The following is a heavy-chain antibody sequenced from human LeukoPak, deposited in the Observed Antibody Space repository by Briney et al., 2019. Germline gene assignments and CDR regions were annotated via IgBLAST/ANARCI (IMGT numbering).Heavy chain of an antibody. Sequence: SVKVSCRASGGTFSSYAISWVRQAPGQGLEWMGRIIPIFGTANYAQKFQGRVTITTDESTSTAYMELSSLRSEDTAVYYCARDPPDSYSSGWYYFDYWGQGTLVTVSS. CDR3: ARDPPDSYSSGWYYFDY. CDR2: IIPIFGTA. CDR1: GGTFSSYA. V-gene: IGHV1-69*05. D-gene: IGHD6-19*01. J-gene: IGHJ4*02.